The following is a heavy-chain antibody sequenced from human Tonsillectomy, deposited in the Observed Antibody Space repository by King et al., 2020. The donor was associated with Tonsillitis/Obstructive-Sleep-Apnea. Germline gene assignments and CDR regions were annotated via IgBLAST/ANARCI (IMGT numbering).Heavy chain of an antibody. CDR3: ARGFRDFWNFDY. CDR1: GGSISSGGYY. J-gene: IGHJ4*02. Sequence: QLQESGPGLVKPSQTLSLTCTVSGGSISSGGYYWSWIRQHPGKGLEWIGYIYYSGSTYYNPSLKSRVTISVDTSKNQFSLKLSSVTAADTAVYYCARGFRDFWNFDYWGQGTLVTVSS. V-gene: IGHV4-31*03. CDR2: IYYSGST. D-gene: IGHD3-3*01.